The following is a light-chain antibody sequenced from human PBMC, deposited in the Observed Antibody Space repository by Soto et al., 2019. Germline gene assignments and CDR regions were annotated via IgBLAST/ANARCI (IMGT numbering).Light chain of an antibody. Sequence: EKVMTQSPGALSVSPGERAALSCRASQSVGSNLAWYQRKPGQAPRPLIYGASTRATGIPSRFSGSGSGTEFTLTISSLQSEDFAVYYCQQYYDWPWTFGQGTTVEIK. J-gene: IGKJ1*01. CDR3: QQYYDWPWT. CDR2: GAS. V-gene: IGKV3-15*01. CDR1: QSVGSN.